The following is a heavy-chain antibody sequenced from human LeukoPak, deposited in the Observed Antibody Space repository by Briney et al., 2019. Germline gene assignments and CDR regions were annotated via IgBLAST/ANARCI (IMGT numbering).Heavy chain of an antibody. J-gene: IGHJ2*01. V-gene: IGHV4-39*01. CDR3: ARHSVVAWYFDL. CDR1: GGSISSSSYY. CDR2: IYYSGST. D-gene: IGHD4-23*01. Sequence: SETLSLTCTVSGGSISSSSYYWGWIRQPPGKGLEWIGSIYYSGSTYYNPSLKSRVTISVDTSKNQFSLKLSAVTAADTAGYYCARHSVVAWYFDLWGRGTLVTVSS.